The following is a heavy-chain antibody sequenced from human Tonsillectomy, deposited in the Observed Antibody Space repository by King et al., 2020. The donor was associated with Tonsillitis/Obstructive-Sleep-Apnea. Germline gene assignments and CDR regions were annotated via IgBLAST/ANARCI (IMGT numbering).Heavy chain of an antibody. Sequence: TLKESGPTLVKPTQTLTLTCTFSGFSLSTSGVGVGWIRQPPGKALEWLAVIYWDDDKRYSPSLKSRLTITKDTSKNQVVLTMTNMDPVDTATYYCAHRPEYDFWSGFPKDWFDPWGQGTLVTVSS. CDR3: AHRPEYDFWSGFPKDWFDP. CDR2: IYWDDDK. CDR1: GFSLSTSGVG. V-gene: IGHV2-5*02. J-gene: IGHJ5*02. D-gene: IGHD3-3*01.